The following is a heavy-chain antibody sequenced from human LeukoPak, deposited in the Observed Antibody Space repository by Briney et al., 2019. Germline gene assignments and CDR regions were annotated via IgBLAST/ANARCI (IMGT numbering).Heavy chain of an antibody. V-gene: IGHV3-74*01. D-gene: IGHD3-10*02. J-gene: IGHJ4*02. CDR3: ACSRTFDY. CDR2: INSDGSST. CDR1: GFTFSSYW. Sequence: GGSLRLSCAASGFTFSSYWMHWVRQAPEEGLVWVSRINSDGSSTSYADSVKGRFTISRDNAKNTLYLQMNSLRAEDTAVYYCACSRTFDYWGQGTLVTVSS.